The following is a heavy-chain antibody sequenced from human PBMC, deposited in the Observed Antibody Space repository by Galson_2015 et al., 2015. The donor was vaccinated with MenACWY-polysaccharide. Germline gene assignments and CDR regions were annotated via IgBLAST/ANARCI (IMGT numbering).Heavy chain of an antibody. D-gene: IGHD3-10*01. CDR3: AKGLGSFDF. J-gene: IGHJ4*02. Sequence: SLRLSCAASGFRFDNFAMTWVRQAPGKGLEWVAGVSGGALDTYYAESVKGRFTISRDNSKNTLYLQMNSLRAEDTAIYYCAKGLGSFDFWGQGTLVTVSS. V-gene: IGHV3-23*01. CDR2: VSGGALDT. CDR1: GFRFDNFA.